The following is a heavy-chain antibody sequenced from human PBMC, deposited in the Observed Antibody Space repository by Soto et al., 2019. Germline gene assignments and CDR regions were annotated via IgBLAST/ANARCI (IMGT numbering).Heavy chain of an antibody. V-gene: IGHV2-5*02. CDR3: AHLMITYGEVIADDAFDI. CDR1: GFSLTTRQVG. J-gene: IGHJ3*02. Sequence: QITLKESGPTLVKPTQTLTLTCTFSGFSLTTRQVGVGWIRQPPGQALEWLAVIYWDDDKRYSPSLKSRLAITKDTSKNQVVLTMTNVGPMDTATYYCAHLMITYGEVIADDAFDIWGQETMVTVSS. CDR2: IYWDDDK. D-gene: IGHD3-16*02.